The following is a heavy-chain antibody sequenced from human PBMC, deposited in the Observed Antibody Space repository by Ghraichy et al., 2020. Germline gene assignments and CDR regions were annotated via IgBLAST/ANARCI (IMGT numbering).Heavy chain of an antibody. Sequence: SVKVSCKASGGAFSTSAISWVRQAPGQGLEWMGGLIPIFNRPKYAQRFQGRVPITADESTSTAYMDLNSLTSGDTAIYYCARYGGDSAYYYYMDVWGKWTTLPVSS. CDR3: ARYGGDSAYYYYMDV. D-gene: IGHD2-21*02. V-gene: IGHV1-69*13. CDR1: GGAFSTSA. J-gene: IGHJ6*03. CDR2: LIPIFNRP.